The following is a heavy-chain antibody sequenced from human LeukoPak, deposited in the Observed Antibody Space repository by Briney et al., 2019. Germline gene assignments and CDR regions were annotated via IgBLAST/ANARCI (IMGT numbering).Heavy chain of an antibody. CDR2: IYHSGST. V-gene: IGHV4-30-2*01. J-gene: IGHJ5*02. CDR1: GGSISSGGYS. D-gene: IGHD6-13*01. CDR3: ARARVPIAAAGTGWFDP. Sequence: PSQTLSLTCAVSGGSISSGGYSWSCIRQPPGKGLEWIGYIYHSGSTYYNPSLKSRVTISLDRSKHQFSLKLSPVTAADTAVYYCARARVPIAAAGTGWFDPWGQGTLVTVSP.